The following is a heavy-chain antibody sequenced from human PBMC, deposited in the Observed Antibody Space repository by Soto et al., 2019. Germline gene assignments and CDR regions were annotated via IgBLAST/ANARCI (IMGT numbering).Heavy chain of an antibody. CDR3: AKDPKRSSSTSRNNWFDP. Sequence: PGGSLRLSCAASGFTFSSYAMSWVRQAPGKGLEWVSAISGSGGSTYYADSVKGRFTISRDNSKNTLYLQMNSLRAEDTAVYYCAKDPKRSSSTSRNNWFDPWGQGTLVTVSS. CDR2: ISGSGGST. V-gene: IGHV3-23*01. D-gene: IGHD2-2*01. CDR1: GFTFSSYA. J-gene: IGHJ5*02.